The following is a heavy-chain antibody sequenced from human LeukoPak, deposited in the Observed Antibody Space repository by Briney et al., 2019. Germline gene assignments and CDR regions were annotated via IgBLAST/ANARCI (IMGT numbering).Heavy chain of an antibody. CDR1: GGTFSSYA. V-gene: IGHV1-69*04. CDR3: TRDSDTVTREYYFDY. D-gene: IGHD4-11*01. Sequence: SVKVSCKASGGTFSSYAISWVRQAPGQGLEWMGRIIPIFGIANYAQKFQGRVTITADKSTSTAYMELSSLRSEDTAVYYCTRDSDTVTREYYFDYWGQGTLVTVSS. J-gene: IGHJ4*02. CDR2: IIPIFGIA.